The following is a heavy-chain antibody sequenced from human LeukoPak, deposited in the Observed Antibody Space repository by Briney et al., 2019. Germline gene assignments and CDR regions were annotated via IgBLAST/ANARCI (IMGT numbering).Heavy chain of an antibody. D-gene: IGHD6-13*01. J-gene: IGHJ4*02. V-gene: IGHV3-7*01. CDR2: INQKGSAR. CDR3: ARDPGIAAAGTVGYFDS. Sequence: GTLSLTCAVSGFTFSSYWMSWVRQTPGKGLEWIANINQKGSARYYVDSVTGRFTISRDNAMNSLYLQMNSLRVEDTAVYYCARDPGIAAAGTVGYFDSWGQGILVTVSS. CDR1: GFTFSSYW.